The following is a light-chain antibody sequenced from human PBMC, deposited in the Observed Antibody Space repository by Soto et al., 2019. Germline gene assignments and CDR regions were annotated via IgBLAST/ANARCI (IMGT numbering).Light chain of an antibody. CDR1: SSDVGNYDY. CDR2: DVI. CDR3: CSYAGSYIQYV. Sequence: QSALTQPRSVSGSPGQSVTLSCTGTSSDVGNYDYVSWYQQHPGMAPILIIYDVIKRPSGVPDRFSGSKSGNTASLTISGLQAEDEADYYCCSYAGSYIQYVFGTGTKVTVL. V-gene: IGLV2-11*01. J-gene: IGLJ1*01.